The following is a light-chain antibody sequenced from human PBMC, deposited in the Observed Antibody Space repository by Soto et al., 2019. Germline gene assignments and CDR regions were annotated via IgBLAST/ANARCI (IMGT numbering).Light chain of an antibody. J-gene: IGLJ1*01. CDR1: SSNFGSNF. CDR3: AAWDDSLSGYV. CDR2: RNI. V-gene: IGLV1-47*01. Sequence: QSVLTQPPSASGTPGQRVTISCSGSSSNFGSNFLYCYQQLSGTAPNLLIYRNIQRPSGFPDRFSGSKFGTSASLAISGLRSEDEADYYCAAWDDSLSGYVFGTGTKVTVL.